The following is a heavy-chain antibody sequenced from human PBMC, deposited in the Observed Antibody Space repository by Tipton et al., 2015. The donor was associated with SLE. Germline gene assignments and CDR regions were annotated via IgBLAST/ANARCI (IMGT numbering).Heavy chain of an antibody. CDR2: IYYSGST. Sequence: TLSLTCTVSGGSISTYYWSWIRQPLGKGLEWIGYIYYSGSTNYNPSLKSRVTISVDTSKNQFSLKLNSVTAADTAVYYCARHPYYYYGVDVWGQGTTVTVSS. V-gene: IGHV4-59*08. CDR3: ARHPYYYYGVDV. J-gene: IGHJ6*02. CDR1: GGSISTYY.